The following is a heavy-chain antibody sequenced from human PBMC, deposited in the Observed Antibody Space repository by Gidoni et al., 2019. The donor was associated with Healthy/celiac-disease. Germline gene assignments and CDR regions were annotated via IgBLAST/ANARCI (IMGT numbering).Heavy chain of an antibody. CDR1: VGTFSSYA. CDR2: IIPIFGTA. CDR3: ASEVLNYYDSSGYHFDY. V-gene: IGHV1-69*06. Sequence: QVQLVQSGAEVKKPGSSLQVSCKASVGTFSSYAISWVRQAPGQGLEWMGGIIPIFGTANYAQKFQGRVTITADKSTSTAYMELSSLRSEDTAVYYCASEVLNYYDSSGYHFDYWGQGTLVTVSS. J-gene: IGHJ4*02. D-gene: IGHD3-22*01.